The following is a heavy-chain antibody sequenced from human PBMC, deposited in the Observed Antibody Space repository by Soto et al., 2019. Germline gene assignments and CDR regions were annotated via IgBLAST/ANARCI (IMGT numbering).Heavy chain of an antibody. CDR2: TYYRSKWYN. Sequence: PSQTLSLTCAISGDSVSSNSAAWNWSRQSPSRGLEWLGRTYYRSKWYNDYAVSVKSRITINPDTSKNQFSLQLNSVTPEDTAVYYCARAPEVAARTFYYYGMDVWGQGTTVTVSS. J-gene: IGHJ6*02. CDR3: ARAPEVAARTFYYYGMDV. V-gene: IGHV6-1*01. CDR1: GDSVSSNSAA. D-gene: IGHD6-13*01.